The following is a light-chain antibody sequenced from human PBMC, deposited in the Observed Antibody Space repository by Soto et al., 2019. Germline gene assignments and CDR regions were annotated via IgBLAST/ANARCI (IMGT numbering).Light chain of an antibody. Sequence: IQMTQSPSSLSASLGDRVTITCRASQTISSWLAWYQQKPGKAPKLLIYKASTLKSGVPSRFSGSGSGTEFTLTISSLQPDDFETYYCQHYNSYSEAFGQGTKVDIK. V-gene: IGKV1-5*03. J-gene: IGKJ1*01. CDR1: QTISSW. CDR2: KAS. CDR3: QHYNSYSEA.